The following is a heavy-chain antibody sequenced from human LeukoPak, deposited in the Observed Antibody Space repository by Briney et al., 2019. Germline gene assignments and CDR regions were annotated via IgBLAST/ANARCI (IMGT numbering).Heavy chain of an antibody. Sequence: SETLSLTCTVSGGSISSYYWSWIRQPAGKGLEWIGRIYTSGSTNYNPSLKSRVTMSVDTSKNRFSLKLSSVTAADTAVYYCARRIAAAGGGAFDIWGQGTMVTVSS. J-gene: IGHJ3*02. CDR3: ARRIAAAGGGAFDI. V-gene: IGHV4-4*07. D-gene: IGHD6-13*01. CDR1: GGSISSYY. CDR2: IYTSGST.